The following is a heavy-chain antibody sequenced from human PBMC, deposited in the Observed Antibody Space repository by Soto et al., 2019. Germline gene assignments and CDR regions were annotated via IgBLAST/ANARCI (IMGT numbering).Heavy chain of an antibody. CDR1: GDSITSGGFA. D-gene: IGHD4-4*01. CDR2: ISHSGST. Sequence: QLQLQESGSGLVKPSETLSLTCAVSGDSITSGGFAWSWIRKPPGKGLEWIGYISHSGSTYYTPSLQSRVTIPIDRSKNHFSLSLTSVTAADTAVYYCARTPHHSTNYVGNYYYYGMDVWGQGTTVTVSS. J-gene: IGHJ6*02. CDR3: ARTPHHSTNYVGNYYYYGMDV. V-gene: IGHV4-30-2*01.